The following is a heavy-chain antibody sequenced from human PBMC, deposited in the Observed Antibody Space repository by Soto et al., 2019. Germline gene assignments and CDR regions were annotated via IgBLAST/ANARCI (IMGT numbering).Heavy chain of an antibody. Sequence: QVQLVQSGAEVQKPGSSVKVSCKASGGTFSSYAISWVRQAPGQGLEWMGGIIPISGTANYAQKFQGRVMITSDESTSSAYMELSSPRSEDTAVYYCARSQGSSTSLEIYYYYYYGMDVWGQGTTVTVSS. V-gene: IGHV1-69*01. J-gene: IGHJ6*02. D-gene: IGHD2-2*01. CDR3: ARSQGSSTSLEIYYYYYYGMDV. CDR1: GGTFSSYA. CDR2: IIPISGTA.